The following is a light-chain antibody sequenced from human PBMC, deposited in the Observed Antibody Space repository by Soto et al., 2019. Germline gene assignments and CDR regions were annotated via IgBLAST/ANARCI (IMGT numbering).Light chain of an antibody. CDR3: LVSLSGARV. CDR2: DTR. J-gene: IGLJ7*01. CDR1: TGAVTSGHY. Sequence: QAVVTQEPSLTVSPGGTVTLTCGSNTGAVTSGHYPYWFQQKPGQAPRTLIYDTRNKHSWTPARFSGSLLGGKAALTLSGAQPEDEAVYYCLVSLSGARVFGGGTQLTV. V-gene: IGLV7-46*01.